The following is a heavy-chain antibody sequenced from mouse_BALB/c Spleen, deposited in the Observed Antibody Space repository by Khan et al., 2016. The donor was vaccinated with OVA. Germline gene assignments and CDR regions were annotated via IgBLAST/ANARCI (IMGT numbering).Heavy chain of an antibody. CDR3: VRVGPSHAIYGAWIAY. Sequence: QVQLQQPGAELARPGASVKMSCKASGYTFTSYTMHWVKQRPGQGLEWIGYITPSNGYTNYNQKFRDKATFTADKSSSTAYMQLSSLTSEDSAVYYCVRVGPSHAIYGAWIAYWGQGTLVTVSA. CDR2: ITPSNGYT. J-gene: IGHJ3*01. D-gene: IGHD1-1*01. CDR1: GYTFTSYT. V-gene: IGHV1-4*01.